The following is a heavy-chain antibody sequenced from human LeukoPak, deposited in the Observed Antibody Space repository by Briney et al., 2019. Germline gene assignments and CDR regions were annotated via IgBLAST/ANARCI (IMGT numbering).Heavy chain of an antibody. V-gene: IGHV4-59*08. Sequence: SETLSLTCSVSGGSINSYYWSWIRQPPGKGLEWIGYIYYSGSTNYNPSLKSRVTISVDTSKNQFSLKLSSVTAADTAVYYCARGYGTDYWGQGTLATVSS. CDR2: IYYSGST. D-gene: IGHD5-18*01. CDR1: GGSINSYY. J-gene: IGHJ4*02. CDR3: ARGYGTDY.